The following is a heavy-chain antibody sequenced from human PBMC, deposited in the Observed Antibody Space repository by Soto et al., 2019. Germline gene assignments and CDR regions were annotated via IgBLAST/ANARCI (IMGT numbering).Heavy chain of an antibody. J-gene: IGHJ5*02. D-gene: IGHD6-19*01. V-gene: IGHV3-23*01. CDR3: GNVRGAGGRFSGIAVAGIPS. Sequence: EVQLLESGGGLVQPGGSLRLSCAASGFTFSSYAMSWVRQTPGKGLEWVSGISGGGGNTYYADSVTGRFTISRDNSRNTLYLQMNSLRAADRVIYYCGNVRGAGGRFSGIAVAGIPSWGQGTLVTVSS. CDR1: GFTFSSYA. CDR2: ISGGGGNT.